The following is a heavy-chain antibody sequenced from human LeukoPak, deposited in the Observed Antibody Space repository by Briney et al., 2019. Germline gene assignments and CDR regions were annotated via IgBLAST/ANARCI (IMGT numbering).Heavy chain of an antibody. J-gene: IGHJ6*02. CDR3: AKDCSGVAPLLTGYYKSGMDV. Sequence: PGGSLRLSCAASGFTSNNYRMSWVRQAPGKGLEWVSTVNADGGNTYYADSVKGRFTISRDNSKNTLYLQMNSLRAEDTAVYYCAKDCSGVAPLLTGYYKSGMDVWGQGTTVTVSS. D-gene: IGHD3-9*01. CDR2: VNADGGNT. V-gene: IGHV3-23*01. CDR1: GFTSNNYR.